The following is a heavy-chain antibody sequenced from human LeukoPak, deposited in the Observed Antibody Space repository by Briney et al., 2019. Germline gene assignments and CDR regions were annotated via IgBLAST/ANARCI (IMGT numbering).Heavy chain of an antibody. J-gene: IGHJ4*02. D-gene: IGHD3-10*01. CDR1: GLTFSSYG. Sequence: GGSLRLSCAASGLTFSSYGMHWVRQAPGKGLEWVAFIRYDGSNKYYADSVKGRFTISRDNSKNTLYLQMNSLRADDTAVYYCARDDWRSRSSMVRGPYSPFDYWGQGTLVTVSS. CDR2: IRYDGSNK. CDR3: ARDDWRSRSSMVRGPYSPFDY. V-gene: IGHV3-30*02.